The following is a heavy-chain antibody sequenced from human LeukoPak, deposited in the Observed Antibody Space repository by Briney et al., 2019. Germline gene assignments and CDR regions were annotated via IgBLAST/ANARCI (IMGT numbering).Heavy chain of an antibody. J-gene: IGHJ6*02. V-gene: IGHV3-66*01. CDR1: GFTVSSNY. CDR3: ARENYDILTAYGMDV. D-gene: IGHD3-9*01. Sequence: PGGSLRLTCAASGFTVSSNYMSWVRQAPGKGLEWVSVIYSGGSTYYADSVKGRFTISRDNSKNTLYLQMNSLRAEDTAVYYCARENYDILTAYGMDVWGQGTTVTVSS. CDR2: IYSGGST.